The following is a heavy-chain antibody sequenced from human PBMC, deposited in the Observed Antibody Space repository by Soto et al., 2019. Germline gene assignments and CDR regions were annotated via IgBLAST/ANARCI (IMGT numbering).Heavy chain of an antibody. Sequence: PGGSLRLSCAASGFTFSSYSMNWVRQAPGKGLEWVSSISSSSSYIYYADSVKGRLTISRDNAKNTVYLQMNSLRVEDTAVYYWARDRVYYDSSGYYQDYGMDVWGQGTTVTVSS. CDR2: ISSSSSYI. V-gene: IGHV3-21*01. D-gene: IGHD3-22*01. CDR1: GFTFSSYS. CDR3: ARDRVYYDSSGYYQDYGMDV. J-gene: IGHJ6*02.